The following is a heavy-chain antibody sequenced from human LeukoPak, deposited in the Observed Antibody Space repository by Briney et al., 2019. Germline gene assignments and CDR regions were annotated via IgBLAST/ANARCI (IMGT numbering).Heavy chain of an antibody. CDR1: GGSISSGSYY. D-gene: IGHD2-15*01. CDR3: ARGRSRGYCSGGSCYIYHN. CDR2: IYTSGST. Sequence: SETLSLTCTVSGGSISSGSYYWSWIRQPAGKGLEWIGRIYTSGSTNYNPSLKSRVTISVDTSKNQFSLKLSSVTAADTAVYYCARGRSRGYCSGGSCYIYHNWGQGTLVTVSS. J-gene: IGHJ4*02. V-gene: IGHV4-61*02.